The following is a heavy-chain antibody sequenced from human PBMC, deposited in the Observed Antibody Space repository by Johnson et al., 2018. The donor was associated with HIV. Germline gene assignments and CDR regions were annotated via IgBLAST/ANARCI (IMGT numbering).Heavy chain of an antibody. CDR3: ARDLDYYDSSGYQAISYAFDI. CDR1: GFSFSDYY. V-gene: IGHV3-30-3*01. Sequence: QVQLVESGGGLVKPGGSLRLSCAASGFSFSDYYMSWIRQAPGKGLEWVAVISYDGSNKYYADSVKGRFTISRDNSKNTLYLQMNSLRAEDTAVYYCARDLDYYDSSGYQAISYAFDIWGQGTMVTVSS. D-gene: IGHD3-22*01. J-gene: IGHJ3*02. CDR2: ISYDGSNK.